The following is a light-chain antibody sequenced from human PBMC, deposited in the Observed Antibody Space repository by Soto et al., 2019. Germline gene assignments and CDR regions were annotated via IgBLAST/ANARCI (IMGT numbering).Light chain of an antibody. J-gene: IGLJ1*01. V-gene: IGLV2-14*01. CDR2: EVT. CDR1: SSDVGAYNS. Sequence: QSALTQPASVSGSPGQSITISCTGTSSDVGAYNSVSWYQQHPDKVPKLIIYEVTNRPSGVSNRFSGSKSGNTASLTISGLQAEDDADYYCSSYTSSSLYVFGTGPKVAVL. CDR3: SSYTSSSLYV.